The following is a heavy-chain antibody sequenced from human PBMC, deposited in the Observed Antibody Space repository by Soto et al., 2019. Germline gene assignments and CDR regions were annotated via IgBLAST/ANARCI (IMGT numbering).Heavy chain of an antibody. CDR3: ARAPGYSSSSRPFDY. D-gene: IGHD6-13*01. CDR1: GGSISSYY. Sequence: QVQLQESGPGLVKPSETLSLTCTVSGGSISSYYWSWIRQPPGKGLEWIGYIYYSGSTNYNPSLKSRVTISVDTSKNQFSLKLSSVTAADTAVYYCARAPGYSSSSRPFDYRGQGTLVTVSS. CDR2: IYYSGST. J-gene: IGHJ4*02. V-gene: IGHV4-59*01.